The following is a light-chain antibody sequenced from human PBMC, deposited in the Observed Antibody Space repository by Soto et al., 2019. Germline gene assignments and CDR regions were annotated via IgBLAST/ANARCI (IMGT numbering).Light chain of an antibody. CDR1: QSVLYSSNNKNY. V-gene: IGKV4-1*01. CDR2: WTS. CDR3: HQYYSTPWT. J-gene: IGKJ1*01. Sequence: DIVMTQSPDSLAVSLGERATINCRSSQSVLYSSNNKNYLAWYQQKPGQPPKLLIYWTSTRESGVPDRFSGSGSGTDFTLTISSLQAEDVAVYYCHQYYSTPWTVGQGTKVDI.